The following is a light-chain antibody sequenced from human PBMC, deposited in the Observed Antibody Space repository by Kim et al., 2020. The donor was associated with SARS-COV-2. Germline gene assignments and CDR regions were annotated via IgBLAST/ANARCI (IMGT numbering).Light chain of an antibody. CDR2: DTN. Sequence: PGGTVTRTCGSRPGVVTSGHYPDWFQQKPGQAPRTLIYDTNNKHSWTPARFSGSLLGGRAALTLSGAQPEDEAEYYCMLSYSGAWVFGGGTQLTVL. V-gene: IGLV7-46*01. CDR1: PGVVTSGHY. CDR3: MLSYSGAWV. J-gene: IGLJ3*02.